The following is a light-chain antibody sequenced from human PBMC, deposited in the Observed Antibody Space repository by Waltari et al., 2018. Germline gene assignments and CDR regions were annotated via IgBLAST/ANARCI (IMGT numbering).Light chain of an antibody. CDR3: HQGYRTPFT. Sequence: DIEMTQSPSYLSASVGDRVTITCRASQSVSSDLNWYQQKPGTAPKLLIYSVFSLQTGVPTRFSGCGSETHFTLTISNLQPEDFATYFCHQGYRTPFTCGQGTKVDIK. CDR1: QSVSSD. J-gene: IGKJ2*01. V-gene: IGKV1-39*01. CDR2: SVF.